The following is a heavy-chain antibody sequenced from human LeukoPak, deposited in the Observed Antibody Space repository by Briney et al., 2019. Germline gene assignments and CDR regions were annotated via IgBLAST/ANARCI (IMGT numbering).Heavy chain of an antibody. CDR3: ARHLRRVGSIAAPYYFDY. CDR2: INHSGST. D-gene: IGHD6-6*01. J-gene: IGHJ4*02. Sequence: SETLSLTCAVYGGSFSGYYWSWIRQPPGKGLEWIGEINHSGSTNYNPSLKSRVTISVDTSRNQFSLKLSSVTAADTAVYYCARHLRRVGSIAAPYYFDYWGQGTLVTVSS. V-gene: IGHV4-34*01. CDR1: GGSFSGYY.